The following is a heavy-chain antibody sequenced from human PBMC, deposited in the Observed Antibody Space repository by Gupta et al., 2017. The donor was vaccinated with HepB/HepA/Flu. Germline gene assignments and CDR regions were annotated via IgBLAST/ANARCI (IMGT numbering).Heavy chain of an antibody. Sequence: EVQLLESGGGLVQPGGSLRLSCAASGFTFRKYAMSWVRQAPGKGLEWVSSIGDSGGNTYYADSVKGRFTISRDNSKNTLFLQMSSLRAEDTALYYCAKDHRAIFRDAFDIWGLGTMVTVS. CDR2: IGDSGGNT. V-gene: IGHV3-23*01. D-gene: IGHD3-3*01. CDR1: GFTFRKYA. CDR3: AKDHRAIFRDAFDI. J-gene: IGHJ3*02.